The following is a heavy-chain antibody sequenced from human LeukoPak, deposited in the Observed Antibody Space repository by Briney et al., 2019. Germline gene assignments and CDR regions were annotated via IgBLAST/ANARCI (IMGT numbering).Heavy chain of an antibody. CDR2: IKGDESAK. D-gene: IGHD1-26*01. Sequence: GGSLRLSCAASGFTFSTYWMAWVRQAPGRGLEWVANIKGDESAKHQADSVKGRFTISRDNAQNSVYLQMTSLRGEDTAVYYCARDVGGSLDYWGQGTLVTVSS. V-gene: IGHV3-7*01. CDR3: ARDVGGSLDY. CDR1: GFTFSTYW. J-gene: IGHJ4*02.